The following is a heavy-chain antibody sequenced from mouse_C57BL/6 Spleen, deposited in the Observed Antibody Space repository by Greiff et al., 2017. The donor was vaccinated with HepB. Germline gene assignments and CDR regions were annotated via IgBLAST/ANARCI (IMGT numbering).Heavy chain of an antibody. CDR2: ISSGGSYT. CDR1: GFTFSSYG. CDR3: ARPYYYGSSSLFDY. J-gene: IGHJ2*01. Sequence: EVKLVESGGDLVKPGGSLKLSCAASGFTFSSYGMSWVRQTPDKRLEWVATISSGGSYTYYPDSVKGRFTISRDNAKNTLYLQMSSLKSEDTAMYYCARPYYYGSSSLFDYWGQGTTLTVSS. D-gene: IGHD1-1*01. V-gene: IGHV5-6*01.